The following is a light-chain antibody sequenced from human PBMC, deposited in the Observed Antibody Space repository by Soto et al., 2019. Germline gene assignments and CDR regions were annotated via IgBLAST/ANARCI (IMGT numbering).Light chain of an antibody. J-gene: IGKJ4*01. CDR1: QSAGSY. CDR3: QPRSDSLT. CDR2: DTS. Sequence: EIVLTHSPATLPVSPGGGATLSCRASQSAGSYFAWYQQKPGQAPRLLICDTSTSATGIPARFSGSGAGTDLTLTHSSLEPEEFAVYYCQPRSDSLTVGGGNKVEIK. V-gene: IGKV3-11*01.